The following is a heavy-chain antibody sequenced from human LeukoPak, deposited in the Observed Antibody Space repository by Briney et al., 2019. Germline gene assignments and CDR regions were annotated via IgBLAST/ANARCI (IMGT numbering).Heavy chain of an antibody. V-gene: IGHV3-23*01. CDR2: ISGSGGST. J-gene: IGHJ5*02. D-gene: IGHD3-16*01. Sequence: GGSLRLSCAASGFTFSSYAMSWVRQAPGKGLEWVSAISGSGGSTYYADSVRGRFTISRDNSKKTLHLHMNSLRPEDTAVYYCAKDYDDYIWGSSSPASWGQGTLVVVSS. CDR3: AKDYDDYIWGSSSPAS. CDR1: GFTFSSYA.